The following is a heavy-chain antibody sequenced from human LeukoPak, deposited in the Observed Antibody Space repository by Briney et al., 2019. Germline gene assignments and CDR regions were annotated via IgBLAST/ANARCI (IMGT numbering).Heavy chain of an antibody. J-gene: IGHJ6*03. CDR2: MSGSGYYT. Sequence: GGSLRLSCAASGFAFSNFAMSWVRQAPGKGLEWVSAMSGSGYYTYYVESVKGRFSISRDNSKNTLYLHMNSLRADDTAVYYCAKMEGQRLYDYCMDVWGRGTTVTVSS. CDR1: GFAFSNFA. CDR3: AKMEGQRLYDYCMDV. D-gene: IGHD3-3*01. V-gene: IGHV3-23*01.